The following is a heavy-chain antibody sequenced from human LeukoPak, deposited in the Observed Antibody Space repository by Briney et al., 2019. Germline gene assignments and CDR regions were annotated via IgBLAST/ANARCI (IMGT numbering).Heavy chain of an antibody. CDR2: ISGSGGST. CDR3: AKDPSMTTVVTPDYFDY. V-gene: IGHV3-23*01. D-gene: IGHD4-23*01. Sequence: GGSLRLSSAASGFTFSSYAMSWVRQAPGKGLEWVSAISGSGGSTYYADSVKGRFTISRDNSKNTLYLQMNSLRAEDTAVYYCAKDPSMTTVVTPDYFDYWGQGTLVTVSS. CDR1: GFTFSSYA. J-gene: IGHJ4*02.